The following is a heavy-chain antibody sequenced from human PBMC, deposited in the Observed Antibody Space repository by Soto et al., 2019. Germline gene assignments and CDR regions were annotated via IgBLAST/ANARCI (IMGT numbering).Heavy chain of an antibody. CDR1: GGSISSYY. V-gene: IGHV4-4*07. CDR2: IYTSGST. J-gene: IGHJ6*02. D-gene: IGHD1-1*01. CDR3: ARGYLRYYYYYYGMDV. Sequence: PSETLSLTCTVSGGSISSYYWSWIRQPAGKGLGWIGRIYTSGSTNYNPSLKSRVTMSVDTSKNQFSLKLSSVTAADTAVYYCARGYLRYYYYYYGMDVWGQGTTVTVSS.